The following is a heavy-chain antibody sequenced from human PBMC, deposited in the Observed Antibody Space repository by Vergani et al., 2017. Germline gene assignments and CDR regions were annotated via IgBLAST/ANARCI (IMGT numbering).Heavy chain of an antibody. D-gene: IGHD6-25*01. CDR1: GGPISSGDHC. CDR3: ARVDTQVPATSHFYYMDV. Sequence: QVPLQESGPGLVNPSETLSLTCSVSGGPISSGDHCWTWIRQRPGKGLEWIGYIFYSGTTYDNPSLRSRLTISVDTSQNQFSLKLRSVTAADTAVYYCARVDTQVPATSHFYYMDVWGKGTTVVVSS. CDR2: IFYSGTT. V-gene: IGHV4-31*03. J-gene: IGHJ6*03.